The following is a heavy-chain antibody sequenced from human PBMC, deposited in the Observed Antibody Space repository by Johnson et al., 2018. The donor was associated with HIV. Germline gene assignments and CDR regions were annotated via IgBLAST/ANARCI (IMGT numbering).Heavy chain of an antibody. CDR2: ISYDGSNK. CDR1: GFTFSRYA. J-gene: IGHJ3*02. Sequence: QVQLVESGGGLIQPGRSLRLSCAASGFTFSRYAMHWVRQAPGKGLEWVAVISYDGSNKYYADSVKGRFTISRDNSKNTLYLQMNSLRAEDTAVYYCAIYPPDAFDIWDQGTMVTVSS. V-gene: IGHV3-30*04. CDR3: AIYPPDAFDI. D-gene: IGHD5/OR15-5a*01.